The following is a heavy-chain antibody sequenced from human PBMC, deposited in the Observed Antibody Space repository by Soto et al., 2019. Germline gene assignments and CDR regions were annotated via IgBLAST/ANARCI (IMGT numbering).Heavy chain of an antibody. Sequence: SETLSLTCTVSGGSISSGGYYWSWIRQHPGKGLEWIGYIYYSGSTYYNPSLKSRVTISVDTSKNQFSLKLSSVTAADTAVYYCARVICDFWSCYYCTKGDWFDPWGQGTLVTVSS. CDR3: ARVICDFWSCYYCTKGDWFDP. V-gene: IGHV4-31*03. CDR2: IYYSGST. CDR1: GGSISSGGYY. J-gene: IGHJ5*02. D-gene: IGHD3-3*01.